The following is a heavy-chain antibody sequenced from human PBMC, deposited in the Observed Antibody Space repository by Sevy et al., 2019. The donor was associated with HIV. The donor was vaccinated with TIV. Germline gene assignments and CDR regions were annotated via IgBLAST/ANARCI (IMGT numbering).Heavy chain of an antibody. D-gene: IGHD2-21*02. CDR1: GFTFSSYS. CDR3: AAGTVVTPYWFDP. CDR2: ISSSGSYI. J-gene: IGHJ5*02. V-gene: IGHV3-21*01. Sequence: GGSLRLSCAASGFTFSSYSMNWVRQAPGKGLEWVSSISSSGSYIYYADSVKGRFTISRDNAKNSLYLQMNSLRAEDTAVYYCAAGTVVTPYWFDPWGQGTLVTVSS.